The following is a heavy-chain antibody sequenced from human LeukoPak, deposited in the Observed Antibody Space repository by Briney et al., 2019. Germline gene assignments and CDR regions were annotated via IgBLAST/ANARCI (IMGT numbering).Heavy chain of an antibody. V-gene: IGHV4-31*03. CDR3: AREVSGYHDSSGYYFFDY. CDR2: IYYSGST. CDR1: GGSISSGGYY. Sequence: SQTLSLTCTVSGGSISSGGYYWSWIRQHPGKGLEWIGYIYYSGSTYYNPSLKSRVTISVDTSKNQFSLKLSSVTAADTAVYYCAREVSGYHDSSGYYFFDYWGQGTLVTVSS. D-gene: IGHD3-22*01. J-gene: IGHJ4*02.